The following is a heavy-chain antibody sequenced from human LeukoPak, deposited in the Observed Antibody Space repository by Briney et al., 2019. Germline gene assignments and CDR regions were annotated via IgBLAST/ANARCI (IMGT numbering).Heavy chain of an antibody. CDR2: ISDYNGNT. D-gene: IGHD4/OR15-4a*01. CDR3: ARDGEYGASQYHLDY. CDR1: GYTFTNYA. J-gene: IGHJ4*02. V-gene: IGHV1-18*01. Sequence: ASVKVSCKASGYTFTNYAITWVRQAPGQGLEWMGWISDYNGNTKYAQKLQGRVTLTADTSTNTAYMELRSLRSDDTAVYYCARDGEYGASQYHLDYWGQGTLVTVSS.